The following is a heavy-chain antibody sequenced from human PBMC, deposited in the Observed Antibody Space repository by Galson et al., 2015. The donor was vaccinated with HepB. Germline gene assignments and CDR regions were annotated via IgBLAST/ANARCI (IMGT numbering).Heavy chain of an antibody. CDR3: AKGANDILTGYPLGWYFDL. CDR1: GFIFSSHG. J-gene: IGHJ2*01. D-gene: IGHD3-9*01. CDR2: IQYDGNNK. Sequence: SLRLSCAASGFIFSSHGMNWVRQAPGKGLEWVASIQYDGNNKYYSDSVKGRFAISRDNSKSMLYLQMNSLRSEDTAVYYCAKGANDILTGYPLGWYFDLWGRGTLVTVSS. V-gene: IGHV3-30*02.